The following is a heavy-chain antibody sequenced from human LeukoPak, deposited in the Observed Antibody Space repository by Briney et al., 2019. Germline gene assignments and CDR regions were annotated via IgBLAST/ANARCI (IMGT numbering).Heavy chain of an antibody. CDR1: GGTFSNYY. CDR3: ARGPQTDYYDNSGYYFFDY. Sequence: RPSETLSLTCAVYGGTFSNYYWTWIRQPPGEGLEWIGEVSHSGTTNYNPSLKSRVSMSLDTSKNQFSLNMGSVTPADTAVYYCARGPQTDYYDNSGYYFFDYWGRGTPVTVSS. CDR2: VSHSGTT. D-gene: IGHD3-22*01. J-gene: IGHJ4*02. V-gene: IGHV4-34*01.